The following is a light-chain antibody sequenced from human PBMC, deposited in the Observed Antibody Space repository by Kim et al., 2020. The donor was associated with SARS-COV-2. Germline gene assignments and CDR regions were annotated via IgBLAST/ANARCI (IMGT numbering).Light chain of an antibody. V-gene: IGKV3-20*01. Sequence: EIVLTQSPGTLSLSPGERATLSCRASQSIAPNHLAWFQQKPGQAPRLLIYGTSSRATGIPDRFSVSESGTDFTLTISRLEPEDVAVYFCQEYDRPPYTFGQGTKLEI. CDR2: GTS. J-gene: IGKJ2*01. CDR3: QEYDRPPYT. CDR1: QSIAPNH.